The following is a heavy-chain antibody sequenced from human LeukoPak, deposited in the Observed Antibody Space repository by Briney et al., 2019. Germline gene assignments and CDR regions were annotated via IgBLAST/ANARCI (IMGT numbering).Heavy chain of an antibody. V-gene: IGHV4-59*01. CDR2: IYYSGST. J-gene: IGHJ6*03. CDR1: GCSISSYY. CDR3: ARVVGYSSGWYYLAYYYYMDV. Sequence: SETLSLTCTVSGCSISSYYWSWIRQPPGKGLEWIGYIYYSGSTNYNPSLKSRVTISVDTSKNQFSLKLSSVTAADTAVYYCARVVGYSSGWYYLAYYYYMDVWGKGTTVTISS. D-gene: IGHD6-19*01.